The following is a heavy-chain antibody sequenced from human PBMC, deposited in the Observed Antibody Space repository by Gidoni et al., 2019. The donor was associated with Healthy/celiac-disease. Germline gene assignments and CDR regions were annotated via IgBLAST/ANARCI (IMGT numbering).Heavy chain of an antibody. Sequence: QGQLVECGGGAVQQGRSRRLYWAASGSTPSSYAIHWVRQAPGTGLEWVAVISYDGSNKYYADSVKGRFTISRDNSKNTLYLQMNSLRAEDTAVYYCAREGIVVVAATNAFDIWGQGTMVTVSS. CDR3: AREGIVVVAATNAFDI. CDR2: ISYDGSNK. V-gene: IGHV3-30-3*01. CDR1: GSTPSSYA. J-gene: IGHJ3*02. D-gene: IGHD2-15*01.